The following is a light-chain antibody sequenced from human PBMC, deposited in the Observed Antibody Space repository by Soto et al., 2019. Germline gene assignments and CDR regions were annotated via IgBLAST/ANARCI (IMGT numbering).Light chain of an antibody. Sequence: DIQMTQSPPTLSASVGDRVIITCRASQSISTWLAWYQQKPGKAPKLLIYEASSLESGVPSRFSDTGSGTEFTLTIRSLQPDDFATYYCQQYNSDSPTFGQGTRVELK. J-gene: IGKJ1*01. CDR3: QQYNSDSPT. CDR2: EAS. CDR1: QSISTW. V-gene: IGKV1-5*01.